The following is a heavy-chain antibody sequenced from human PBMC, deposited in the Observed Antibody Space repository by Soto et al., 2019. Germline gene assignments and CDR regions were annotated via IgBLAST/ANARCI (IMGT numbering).Heavy chain of an antibody. CDR1: NESLSSITFF. V-gene: IGHV4-39*01. CDR3: ARNHNSATYFGY. CDR2: IYKDGTA. Sequence: PSETLSLTCTVSNESLSSITFFWAWIRPSPGTGLEWIGSIYKDGTAYHNPSLKSRVSLSVDTSKNVFSLKMASVTAADTAIYFCARNHNSATYFGYWGQGTRVSVSS. J-gene: IGHJ4*02. D-gene: IGHD3-10*01.